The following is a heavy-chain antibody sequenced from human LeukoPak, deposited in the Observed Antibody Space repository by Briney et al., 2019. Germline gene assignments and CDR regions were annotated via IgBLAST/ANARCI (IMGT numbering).Heavy chain of an antibody. CDR2: ISGSGGST. CDR1: GFTFSSYG. V-gene: IGHV3-23*01. CDR3: ARDFSSVGGELRFPHYYFDY. D-gene: IGHD3-3*01. Sequence: GGSLRLSCAASGFTFSSYGMSWVRQAPGKGLEWVSAISGSGGSTYYADSVKGRYTISRDNAKNSLYLQMNSLRAEDTAVYYCARDFSSVGGELRFPHYYFDYWGQGTLVTVSS. J-gene: IGHJ4*02.